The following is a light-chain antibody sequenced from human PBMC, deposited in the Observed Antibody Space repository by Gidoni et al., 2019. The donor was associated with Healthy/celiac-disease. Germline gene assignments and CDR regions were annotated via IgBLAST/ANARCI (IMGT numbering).Light chain of an antibody. Sequence: AIQMTQSPSSLSASVGDRVTITCRASHGIGNDLGWYQQKPGKAPKLLIYAASSLQSGVPSRFSGSGSGTDFTLTISSLQPEDFATYYCLQDYNYPHTFGQXTKLEIK. CDR2: AAS. J-gene: IGKJ2*01. CDR3: LQDYNYPHT. V-gene: IGKV1-6*01. CDR1: HGIGND.